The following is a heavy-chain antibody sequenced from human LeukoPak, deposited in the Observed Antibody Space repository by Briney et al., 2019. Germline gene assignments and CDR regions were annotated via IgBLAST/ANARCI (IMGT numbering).Heavy chain of an antibody. CDR2: INHSGST. J-gene: IGHJ4*02. D-gene: IGHD3-22*01. CDR3: ASSYYYDSSGYYLFDY. CDR1: GGSFSGYY. Sequence: SETLSLTCAVYGGSFSGYYWSWIRQPPGKGLEWIGEINHSGSTNYNPSLKSRVTISVDTSKNQFSLKLSSVTAADTAVYYCASSYYYDSSGYYLFDYWGQGTLVTVSS. V-gene: IGHV4-34*01.